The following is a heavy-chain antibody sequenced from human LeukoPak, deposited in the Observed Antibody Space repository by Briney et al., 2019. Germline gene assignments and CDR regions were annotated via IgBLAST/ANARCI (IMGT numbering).Heavy chain of an antibody. J-gene: IGHJ4*02. CDR3: AKGRDGSGSQFDY. V-gene: IGHV3-7*03. Sequence: PGGSLRLSCAASGFTFSSYWMSWVRQAPGKGLEWVANIKQDGSEKYYVDSVKGRFTISRDNAKNSLYLQMNSLRAEDTAVYYCAKGRDGSGSQFDYWGQGTLVTVSS. CDR1: GFTFSSYW. D-gene: IGHD3-10*01. CDR2: IKQDGSEK.